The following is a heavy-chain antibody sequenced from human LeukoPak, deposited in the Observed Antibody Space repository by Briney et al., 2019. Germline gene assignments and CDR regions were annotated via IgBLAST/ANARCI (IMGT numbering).Heavy chain of an antibody. D-gene: IGHD2-15*01. CDR2: ISSSSSYT. CDR3: ARETRTLGVAATSWFDP. Sequence: PGGSLRLSCAASGFPFSDYYMSWIRQAPGKGLEWVSYISSSSSYTNYADSVKGRFTISRDNAKNSLYLQMNSLRAEDTAVYYCARETRTLGVAATSWFDPWGQGTLVTVSS. CDR1: GFPFSDYY. V-gene: IGHV3-11*06. J-gene: IGHJ5*02.